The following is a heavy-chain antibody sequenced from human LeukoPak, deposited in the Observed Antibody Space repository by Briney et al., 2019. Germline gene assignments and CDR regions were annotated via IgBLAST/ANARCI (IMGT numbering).Heavy chain of an antibody. CDR3: ARGFRYGSGSFSMFGDV. D-gene: IGHD3-10*01. J-gene: IGHJ6*04. CDR1: GFTFDDYA. CDR2: ISWNSGSI. Sequence: GGSLRLSCAASGFTFDDYAMHWVRQAPGKGLEWVSGISWNSGSIGYADSVKGRFTISRENAKNSLYLQMNSLRAGDTAVYYCARGFRYGSGSFSMFGDVWGKGTTVTISS. V-gene: IGHV3-9*01.